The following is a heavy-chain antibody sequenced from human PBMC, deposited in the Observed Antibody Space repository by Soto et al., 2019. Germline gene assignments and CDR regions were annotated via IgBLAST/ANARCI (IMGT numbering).Heavy chain of an antibody. CDR2: IIPIFGTA. CDR3: ARSPPDYYDSSGYPYYFDY. V-gene: IGHV1-69*01. Sequence: QVQLVQSGAEVKKPGSSVKVSCKASGGTFSSYAISWVRQAPGQGLEWMGGIIPIFGTANYAQKFQGRVTITTDESTSTAYMDQSSLRSEDTALYYCARSPPDYYDSSGYPYYFDYWGQGTLVTVSS. J-gene: IGHJ4*02. D-gene: IGHD3-22*01. CDR1: GGTFSSYA.